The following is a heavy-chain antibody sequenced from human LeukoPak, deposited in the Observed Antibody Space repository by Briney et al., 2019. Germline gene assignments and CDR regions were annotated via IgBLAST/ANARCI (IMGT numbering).Heavy chain of an antibody. Sequence: ASVKVSCKVSGYTLTELSMHWVRQAPGKGLEWMGGFDPEDGETIYAQKFQGRVTMTEDTSTDTAYMELSSLRSEDTAVYYCATDQSSWGGGDAFDTWGQGTMVTVSS. CDR1: GYTLTELS. J-gene: IGHJ3*02. CDR3: ATDQSSWGGGDAFDT. V-gene: IGHV1-24*01. CDR2: FDPEDGET. D-gene: IGHD6-13*01.